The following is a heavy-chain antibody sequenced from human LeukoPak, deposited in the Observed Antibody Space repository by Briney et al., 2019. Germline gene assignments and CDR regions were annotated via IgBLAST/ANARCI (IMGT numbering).Heavy chain of an antibody. D-gene: IGHD6-13*01. CDR3: ARNWYSSSWYSPGYYFDY. CDR2: IYYSGST. J-gene: IGHJ4*02. CDR1: GGSISSYY. V-gene: IGHV4-59*01. Sequence: SETLSLTCTVSGGSISSYYWSWIRQPPGKGLEWIGYIYYSGSTNYNPSLKSRVTISVDTSKNQFSLKLSSVTAADTAVYYCARNWYSSSWYSPGYYFDYWGQGTLVTVSS.